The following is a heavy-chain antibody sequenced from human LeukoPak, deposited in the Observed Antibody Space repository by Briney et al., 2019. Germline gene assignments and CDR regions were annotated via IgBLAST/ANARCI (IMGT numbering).Heavy chain of an antibody. CDR2: IYDSGST. D-gene: IGHD3-10*01. Sequence: SETLSLTCTVSGGSISSGDYYWTWIRQPPGEGLEWIGYIYDSGSTYYNPSLESRLTISIDTSKNQFSLKLSSVTAADTAVYYCARDHHYYGSGSLYSWGPGTLVTVSS. CDR1: GGSISSGDYY. J-gene: IGHJ4*02. V-gene: IGHV4-30-4*01. CDR3: ARDHHYYGSGSLYS.